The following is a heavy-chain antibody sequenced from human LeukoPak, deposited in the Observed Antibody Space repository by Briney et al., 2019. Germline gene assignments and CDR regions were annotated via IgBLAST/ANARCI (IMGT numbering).Heavy chain of an antibody. D-gene: IGHD3-16*01. Sequence: GGSLRLSCAASGFTFSSYEMNWVRQAPGKGLEWVAVISYDGSNKYYADSVKGRFTISRDNSKNTLYLQMNSLRAEDTAVYYCARVGVMGYGMDVWGQGTTVTVSS. V-gene: IGHV3-30*03. CDR3: ARVGVMGYGMDV. J-gene: IGHJ6*02. CDR1: GFTFSSYE. CDR2: ISYDGSNK.